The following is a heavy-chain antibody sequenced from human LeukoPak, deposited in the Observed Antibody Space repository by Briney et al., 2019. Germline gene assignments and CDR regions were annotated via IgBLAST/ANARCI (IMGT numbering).Heavy chain of an antibody. Sequence: GGSLRLSCAASGFTFSSYWMSWVRQAPGKGLEWVAVISYDGSNKYYADSVKGRFTISRDNSKNTLYLQMNSLRAEDTAVYYCAKGLIKMVTSDSVDCWGQGTLVTVSS. CDR2: ISYDGSNK. V-gene: IGHV3-30*18. D-gene: IGHD5-24*01. J-gene: IGHJ4*02. CDR3: AKGLIKMVTSDSVDC. CDR1: GFTFSSYW.